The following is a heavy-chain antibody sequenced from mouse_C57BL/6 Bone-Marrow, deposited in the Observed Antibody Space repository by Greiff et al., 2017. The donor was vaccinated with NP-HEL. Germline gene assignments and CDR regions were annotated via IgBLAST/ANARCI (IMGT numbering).Heavy chain of an antibody. CDR3: ARDLTSIAY. CDR1: GFTFSSYA. V-gene: IGHV5-4*01. CDR2: ISDGGSYT. J-gene: IGHJ3*01. Sequence: VQLKESGGGLVKPGGSLKLSCAASGFTFSSYAMSWVRQTPEKRLEWVATISDGGSYTYYPDNVKGRFTISRDNAKNNLYLQMSHLKSEDTAMYYCARDLTSIAYWGQGTLVTVSA.